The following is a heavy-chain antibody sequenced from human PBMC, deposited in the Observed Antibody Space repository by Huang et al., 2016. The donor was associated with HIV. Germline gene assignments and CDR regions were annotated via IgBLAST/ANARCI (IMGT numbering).Heavy chain of an antibody. V-gene: IGHV4-61*09. D-gene: IGHD3-3*01. J-gene: IGHJ4*02. Sequence: VQLQESGPGLVKPSQTLSLSCNVSGASIASGSYFWNWIRQPAGGGLEGIGHIYTTGSTDYNPSLKSRVAVSSDTSKNQFSLRLRSVTAADTAVYFCARGRVTSSGVVQSYDYWGQGSLVTVSS. CDR1: GASIASGSYF. CDR2: IYTTGST. CDR3: ARGRVTSSGVVQSYDY.